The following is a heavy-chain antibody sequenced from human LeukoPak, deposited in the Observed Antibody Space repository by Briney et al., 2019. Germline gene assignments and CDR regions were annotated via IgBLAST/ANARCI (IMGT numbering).Heavy chain of an antibody. V-gene: IGHV4-61*09. D-gene: IGHD3-22*01. CDR2: IHTSGNT. Sequence: SQTLSLTCTVSGGSISSGPYCWSWIRQPAGKGLEWIGHIHTSGNTNYNPSLKSRVTISVDTSKNQFSLRLSSVTAADTAVYYCARDSDSSGYYSFDYWGQGTLVTVSS. J-gene: IGHJ4*02. CDR3: ARDSDSSGYYSFDY. CDR1: GGSISSGPYC.